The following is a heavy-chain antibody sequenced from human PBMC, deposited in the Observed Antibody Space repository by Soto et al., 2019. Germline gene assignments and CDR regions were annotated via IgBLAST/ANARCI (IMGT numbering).Heavy chain of an antibody. D-gene: IGHD5-12*01. Sequence: SETLSLTCTVSGGSISSGGYYWSWIRQHPGKGLEWIGYIYYSGSTYYNPSLKSRVTISVDTSKNQFSLKLSSVTAADTAVYYCARTLPDIVATTFDYWGQGTLVTVSS. J-gene: IGHJ4*02. V-gene: IGHV4-31*03. CDR1: GGSISSGGYY. CDR2: IYYSGST. CDR3: ARTLPDIVATTFDY.